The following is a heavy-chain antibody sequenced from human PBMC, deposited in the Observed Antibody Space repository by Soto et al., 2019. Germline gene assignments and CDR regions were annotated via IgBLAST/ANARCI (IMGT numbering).Heavy chain of an antibody. Sequence: PGESLKISCKGSGYSFTSYWIGWVRQMPGKGLEWMGIIYPGDSDTRYSPSFQGQVTISADKSISTAYLQWSSLKASDTAMYYCATAYYYDSSGYYVDFQHWGQGTLVTVS. CDR1: GYSFTSYW. CDR3: ATAYYYDSSGYYVDFQH. CDR2: IYPGDSDT. J-gene: IGHJ1*01. V-gene: IGHV5-51*01. D-gene: IGHD3-22*01.